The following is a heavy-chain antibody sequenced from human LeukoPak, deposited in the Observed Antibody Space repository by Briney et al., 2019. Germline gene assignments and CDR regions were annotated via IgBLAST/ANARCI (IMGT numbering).Heavy chain of an antibody. V-gene: IGHV1-2*02. Sequence: ASVKVSCKASGYTFTGYYMHWVRQAPGQGLEWMGWIYPNSGGTNQGRVTMARDTSISTAYMELSRLRSDDTAVYYCAREGVGPTDDAFGFWGQGTMVTVSS. D-gene: IGHD1-26*01. CDR1: GYTFTGYY. CDR3: AREGVGPTDDAFGF. J-gene: IGHJ3*01. CDR2: IYPNSGGT.